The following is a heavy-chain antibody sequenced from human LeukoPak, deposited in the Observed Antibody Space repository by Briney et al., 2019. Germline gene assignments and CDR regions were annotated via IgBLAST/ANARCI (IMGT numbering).Heavy chain of an antibody. V-gene: IGHV3-23*01. CDR2: ISGTGGNT. CDR1: GFTFSSYA. D-gene: IGHD3-22*01. J-gene: IGHJ4*02. CDR3: AKAQSSGFYWYFDC. Sequence: PGGSLRLSCAASGFTFSSYAMSWVRQAPGKGLEWVSAISGTGGNTYYADSVKGRFTISRDNSKNTLYLQMNSLGDEDTAVYYCAKAQSSGFYWYFDCWGQGTLVTVSS.